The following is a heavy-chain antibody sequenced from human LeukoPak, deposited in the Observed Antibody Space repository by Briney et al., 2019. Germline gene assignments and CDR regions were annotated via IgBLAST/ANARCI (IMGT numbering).Heavy chain of an antibody. V-gene: IGHV3-30-3*01. D-gene: IGHD1-26*01. J-gene: IGHJ6*03. CDR3: ARDRVGYYYMDV. CDR1: GFTFSSYA. CDR2: ISYDGSNK. Sequence: AGGSLRLSCAASGFTFSSYAMHWVRQAPGKGLEWVAVISYDGSNKYYADSVKGRFTISRDNSKNTLYLQMNSLRAEDTAVYYCARDRVGYYYMDVWGKGTTVTVSS.